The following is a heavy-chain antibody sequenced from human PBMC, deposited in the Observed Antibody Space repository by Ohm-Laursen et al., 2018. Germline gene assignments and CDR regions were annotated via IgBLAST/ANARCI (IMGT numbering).Heavy chain of an antibody. CDR2: ISRNSGSI. D-gene: IGHD2-8*02. J-gene: IGHJ4*02. CDR3: ARHGRWCFDS. Sequence: SLRLSCAAPGFTFDDYAMHWVRQAPGKGLEWVSGISRNSGSIGYADSVKGRFTISRDNAKNSLYLQMNSLRAEDTAVYYCARHGRWCFDSWGQGTLVTVSS. CDR1: GFTFDDYA. V-gene: IGHV3-9*01.